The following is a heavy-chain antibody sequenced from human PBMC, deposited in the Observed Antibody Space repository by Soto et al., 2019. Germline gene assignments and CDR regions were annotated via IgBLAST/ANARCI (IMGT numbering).Heavy chain of an antibody. CDR3: AKSHLYNWNYHIDF. CDR1: GFTFSSFG. CDR2: ISYDGRGK. J-gene: IGHJ4*02. Sequence: QVQLAESGGGVVQPGRSLRLSCGASGFTFSSFGMHWVRQAPGKGLEWVAVISYDGRGKYYGKSVKGRFTISRDNSMDTLYLQMNSLRPEDSALYYCAKSHLYNWNYHIDFWGQGTLVAVSS. V-gene: IGHV3-30*18. D-gene: IGHD1-7*01.